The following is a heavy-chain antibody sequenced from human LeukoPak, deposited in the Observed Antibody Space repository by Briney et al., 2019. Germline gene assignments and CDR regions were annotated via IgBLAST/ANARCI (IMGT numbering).Heavy chain of an antibody. CDR1: GFAFSSYA. CDR3: ASDSPIGDYGMDV. CDR2: IYSGGST. J-gene: IGHJ6*02. V-gene: IGHV3-53*01. Sequence: SGGSLRLSCAASGFAFSSYAMSWVRQAPGKGLEWVSVIYSGGSTYYADSVKGRFTISRDNSKNTLYLQMNSLRAEDTAVYYCASDSPIGDYGMDVWGQGTTVTVSS. D-gene: IGHD4-17*01.